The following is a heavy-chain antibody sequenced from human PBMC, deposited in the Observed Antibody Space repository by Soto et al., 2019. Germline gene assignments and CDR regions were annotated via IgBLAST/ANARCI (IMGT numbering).Heavy chain of an antibody. CDR3: ARGLGFAFDI. CDR2: ISSGGITI. D-gene: IGHD1-26*01. CDR1: GFTFSSYS. Sequence: EVQLVESGGGLVQPRGSLRLSCAASGFTFSSYSMNWVRQAPGKGLEWVSYISSGGITIYYTDSVKGRFTISRDNAKNSLYLQMNSLRDEDTAVYYCARGLGFAFDIWGQGTMVTVSS. V-gene: IGHV3-48*02. J-gene: IGHJ3*02.